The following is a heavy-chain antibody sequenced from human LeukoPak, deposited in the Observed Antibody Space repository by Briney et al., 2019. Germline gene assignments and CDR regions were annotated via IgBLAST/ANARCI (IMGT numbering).Heavy chain of an antibody. CDR2: INNSGST. Sequence: ASETLSLTCAVYGGSFSGYYWSWIRQPPGKGLEWIGEINNSGSTNYNPSLKSRVTISVDTSKIQFSLKLSSVTAADTAVYYCARGLLNNSGGSFWGQGTLVTVSA. CDR1: GGSFSGYY. V-gene: IGHV4-34*01. J-gene: IGHJ1*01. CDR3: ARGLLNNSGGSF. D-gene: IGHD2-15*01.